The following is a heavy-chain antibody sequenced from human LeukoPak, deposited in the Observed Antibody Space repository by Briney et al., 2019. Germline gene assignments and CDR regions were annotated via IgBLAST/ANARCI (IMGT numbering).Heavy chain of an antibody. CDR3: AKGGNDYYYYGMDV. CDR1: GFTFSSYA. Sequence: GGSLRLSCAASGFTFSSYAMSWVRQVPGKGLEWVSVISGSGDNTYYADSVKGRFTISRDNSKNTLYLQMNSLRAEDTAVYYCAKGGNDYYYYGMDVWGQGTTVTVPS. V-gene: IGHV3-23*01. CDR2: ISGSGDNT. D-gene: IGHD3-10*01. J-gene: IGHJ6*02.